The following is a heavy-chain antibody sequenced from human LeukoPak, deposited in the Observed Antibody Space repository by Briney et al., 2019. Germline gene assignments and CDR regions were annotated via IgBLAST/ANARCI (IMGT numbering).Heavy chain of an antibody. CDR2: ISTFNGNT. CDR3: ARDQSVRLLQTSSTYFKHVFAI. J-gene: IGHJ3*02. Sequence: ASVKVSCKTSGYTFTNYGISWVRQAPGLGLEWMGWISTFNGNTNYAQKVQGRVTMTTDTSTSTAYMELRSLRFDDTAVYYCARDQSVRLLQTSSTYFKHVFAIWGQGSMVTVSS. D-gene: IGHD6-13*01. V-gene: IGHV1-18*01. CDR1: GYTFTNYG.